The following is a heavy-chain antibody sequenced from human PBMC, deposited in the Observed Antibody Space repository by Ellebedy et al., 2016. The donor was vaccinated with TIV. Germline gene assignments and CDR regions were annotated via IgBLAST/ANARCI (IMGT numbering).Heavy chain of an antibody. CDR3: ARSRGWRDCFDI. CDR1: GFTFSDYW. Sequence: GESLKISCVGSGFTFSDYWMGWVRHTPGKGLEWVANMANVKEDGSDKYYVDSVKGQFTISRGNAENSLYLQMDSLRADDSAVYYCARSRGWRDCFDIWGQGTMVTVSS. J-gene: IGHJ3*02. CDR2: MANVKEDGSDK. V-gene: IGHV3-7*03. D-gene: IGHD6-19*01.